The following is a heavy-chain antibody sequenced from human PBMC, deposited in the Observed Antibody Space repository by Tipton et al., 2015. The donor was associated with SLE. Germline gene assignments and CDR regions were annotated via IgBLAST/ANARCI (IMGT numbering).Heavy chain of an antibody. J-gene: IGHJ2*01. D-gene: IGHD2-15*01. V-gene: IGHV4-38-2*01. CDR1: GYSISSGYY. CDR3: ARGVVVAAFDL. Sequence: TLSLTCAVSGYSISSGYYWGWIRQPPGKGLEWIGSIYHSGSTYYNPSPKSRVTISVDTSKNQFSLKLSSVTAADTAVYYCARGVVVAAFDLWGRGTLVTVSS. CDR2: IYHSGST.